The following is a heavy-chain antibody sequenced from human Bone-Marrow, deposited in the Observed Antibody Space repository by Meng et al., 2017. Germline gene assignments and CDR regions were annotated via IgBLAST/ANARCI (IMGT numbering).Heavy chain of an antibody. J-gene: IGHJ4*02. D-gene: IGHD2-15*01. V-gene: IGHV3-74*01. CDR1: GFTSSSYW. CDR3: ARDVAGRGGY. Sequence: GESLKISCAASGFTSSSYWMHWVRQAPGKGLVWVSRINTDGTTTTYADSVKGRFTISRDNAKNTLYLQMNSLRGEDTAVYYCARDVAGRGGYWGQGTLVTVSS. CDR2: INTDGTTT.